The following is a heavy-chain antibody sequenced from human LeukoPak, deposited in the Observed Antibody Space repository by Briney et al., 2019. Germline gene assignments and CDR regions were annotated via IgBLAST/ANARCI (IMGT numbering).Heavy chain of an antibody. CDR3: ARGCSGGSCSIGDAFDI. D-gene: IGHD2-15*01. CDR2: IYYSGST. J-gene: IGHJ3*02. V-gene: IGHV4-31*03. Sequence: SETLSLTCTVSGGSISGGGYYWSWIRQHPGKGLEWIGYIYYSGSTYYNPSLKSRVTISVDTSKNQFSLKLSSVTAADTAVYYCARGCSGGSCSIGDAFDIWGQGTMVTVSS. CDR1: GGSISGGGYY.